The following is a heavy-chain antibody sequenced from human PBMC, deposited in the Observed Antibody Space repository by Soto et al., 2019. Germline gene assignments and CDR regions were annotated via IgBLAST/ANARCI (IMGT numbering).Heavy chain of an antibody. Sequence: REALRPPCTSSAGLLRTIYMSLVRQAPGKGLEWVSVTSSGGSRIYYADSVKGRFTISSDNSKNTLYLQMNSLGAEDTAVYYCAARVMTSVWYPDLDHWG. V-gene: IGHV3-53*01. CDR2: TSSGGSRI. CDR3: AARVMTSVWYPDLDH. J-gene: IGHJ2*01. CDR1: AGLLRTIY. D-gene: IGHD6-19*01.